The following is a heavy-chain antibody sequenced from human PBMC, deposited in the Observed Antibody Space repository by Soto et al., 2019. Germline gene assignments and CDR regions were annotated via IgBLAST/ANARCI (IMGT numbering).Heavy chain of an antibody. CDR2: IYWNDDK. CDR3: AHSSYDFWSGYGPNDY. CDR1: GFSLSTSGVG. Sequence: GPTLVNPTQTLTLTCTFSGFSLSTSGVGVGWIRQPPGKALEWLALIYWNDDKRYSPSLKSRLTITKDTSKNRVVLTMTNMDPVDTATYYCAHSSYDFWSGYGPNDYWGQGTLVTVS. J-gene: IGHJ4*02. D-gene: IGHD3-3*01. V-gene: IGHV2-5*01.